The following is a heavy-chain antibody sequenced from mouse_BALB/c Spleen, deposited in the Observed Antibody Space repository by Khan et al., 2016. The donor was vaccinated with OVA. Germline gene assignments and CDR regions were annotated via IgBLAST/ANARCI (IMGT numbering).Heavy chain of an antibody. J-gene: IGHJ2*01. V-gene: IGHV5-17*02. Sequence: EVELEESGGGLVQPGGSRKLSCAASGFTFSRFGMHWVRQAPEKGLEWVAYISSGSSTIYYAPTVKGRFTITRDTPKNTLFLQMTSLRPEDTAMYDCARDSNFDYWGQGTTLTVSS. CDR1: GFTFSRFG. CDR3: ARDSNFDY. CDR2: ISSGSSTI.